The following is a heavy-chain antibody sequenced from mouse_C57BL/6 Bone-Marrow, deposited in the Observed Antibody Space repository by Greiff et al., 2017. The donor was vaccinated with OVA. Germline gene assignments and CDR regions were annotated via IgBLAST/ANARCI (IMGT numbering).Heavy chain of an antibody. Sequence: VQLQQPGAELVMPGASVKLSCKASGYTFTSYWMHWVKQRPGQGLEWIGEIDPSDSYTNYNQKFQGKSTLTVDKSSSTAYMQLSSRTSEDSAGYYCARMTTVVADYWGQGTTLTVSS. J-gene: IGHJ2*01. CDR2: IDPSDSYT. V-gene: IGHV1-69*01. D-gene: IGHD1-1*01. CDR1: GYTFTSYW. CDR3: ARMTTVVADY.